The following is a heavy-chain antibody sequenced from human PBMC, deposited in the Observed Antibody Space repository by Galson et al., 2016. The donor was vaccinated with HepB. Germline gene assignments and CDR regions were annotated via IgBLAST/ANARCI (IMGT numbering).Heavy chain of an antibody. CDR2: INYSGTT. Sequence: ETLSLTCAVSGVGVSGYYWSWIRQSPGKGLEWIGEINYSGTTNHNPSLKSRVTLSLDTTKYQLSLNLSPVTATDTSMYYCARGSYGSGNYYKPKHFHPWGQGTLVTVSS. CDR1: GVGVSGYY. J-gene: IGHJ1*01. D-gene: IGHD3-10*01. V-gene: IGHV4-34*01. CDR3: ARGSYGSGNYYKPKHFHP.